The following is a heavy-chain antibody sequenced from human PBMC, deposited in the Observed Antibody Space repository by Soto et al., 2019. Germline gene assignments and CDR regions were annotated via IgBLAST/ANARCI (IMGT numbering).Heavy chain of an antibody. CDR3: ARAEESDYYYDSSGYSQIFFDY. V-gene: IGHV1-69*02. CDR1: GGTFSSYT. Sequence: SVKVSCKASGGTFSSYTISWVRQAPGQGLEWMGRIIPILGIANYAQKFQGRVTITADKSTSTAYMELSSLRSEDTAVYYCARAEESDYYYDSSGYSQIFFDYWGQGALVTVSS. D-gene: IGHD3-22*01. CDR2: IIPILGIA. J-gene: IGHJ4*02.